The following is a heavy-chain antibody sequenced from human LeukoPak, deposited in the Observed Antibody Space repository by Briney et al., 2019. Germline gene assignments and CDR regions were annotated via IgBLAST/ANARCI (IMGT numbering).Heavy chain of an antibody. CDR3: AKVFRVATITLCDY. CDR2: ISYDGSNK. CDR1: GFTFSSYG. Sequence: GRSLRLSCAASGFTFSSYGMHWVRQAPGKGLEWVAVISYDGSNKYYADSVKGRFTISRDNSKSTLYPQMNSLRAEDTAVYYCAKVFRVATITLCDYWGQGTLVTVSS. V-gene: IGHV3-30*18. J-gene: IGHJ4*02. D-gene: IGHD5-12*01.